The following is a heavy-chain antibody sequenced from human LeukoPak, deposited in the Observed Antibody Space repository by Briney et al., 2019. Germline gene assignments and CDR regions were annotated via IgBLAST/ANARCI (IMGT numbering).Heavy chain of an antibody. V-gene: IGHV3-30*04. Sequence: QPGRSLRLSCAASGFTFSSYAMHWVRQAPGKGLEWVAVISYDGSNKYYADSVKGRFTISRDNSKNTLYLQMNSLRAEDTAVYYCARGPLGSSGSGDALDIWGQGTMVTVSS. J-gene: IGHJ3*02. D-gene: IGHD3-22*01. CDR1: GFTFSSYA. CDR3: ARGPLGSSGSGDALDI. CDR2: ISYDGSNK.